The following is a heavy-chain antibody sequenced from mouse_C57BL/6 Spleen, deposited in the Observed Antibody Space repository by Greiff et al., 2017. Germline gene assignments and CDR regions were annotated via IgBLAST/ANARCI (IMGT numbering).Heavy chain of an antibody. CDR3: ARSSYDYLDY. V-gene: IGHV1-19*01. J-gene: IGHJ2*01. CDR2: INPYNGGT. D-gene: IGHD2-3*01. Sequence: VQLQQSGPVLVKPGASVTMSCKASGYTFTDYYMNWVKQTHGKSLEWIGVINPYNGGTSYNQKFKGKATLTVDESSSTAYMELNSLTSEDSAVYYCARSSYDYLDYWGQGTTLTVSS. CDR1: GYTFTDYY.